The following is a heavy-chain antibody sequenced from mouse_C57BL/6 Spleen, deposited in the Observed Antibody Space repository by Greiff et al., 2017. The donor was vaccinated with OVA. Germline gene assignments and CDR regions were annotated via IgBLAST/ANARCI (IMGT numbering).Heavy chain of an antibody. J-gene: IGHJ3*01. V-gene: IGHV1-85*01. CDR1: GYTFPSYD. D-gene: IGHD1-1*01. CDR2: IYPRDGST. CDR3: ARPITTVVDAWFAY. Sequence: QVQLKQSGPELVKPGASVKLSCKASGYTFPSYDINWVKQRPGQGLEWIGWIYPRDGSTKYNEQFKGKATLTVDTSSSTAYMELHSLTSEDSAVYFCARPITTVVDAWFAYWGQGTLVTVSA.